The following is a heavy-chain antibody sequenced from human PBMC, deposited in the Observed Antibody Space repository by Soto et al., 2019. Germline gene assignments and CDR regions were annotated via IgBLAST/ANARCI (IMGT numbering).Heavy chain of an antibody. Sequence: EVQLVESGGGLVKPGGSLRLSCAASGFTFSSYSVNWVRQAPGKGLEWVSSISSSSSYIYYADSVKGRFTISRDNAKNSLYLQMNSLRAEDTAVYYCARRHSSSPEHDAFDIWGQGTMVTVSS. CDR2: ISSSSSYI. V-gene: IGHV3-21*01. CDR1: GFTFSSYS. J-gene: IGHJ3*02. CDR3: ARRHSSSPEHDAFDI. D-gene: IGHD6-13*01.